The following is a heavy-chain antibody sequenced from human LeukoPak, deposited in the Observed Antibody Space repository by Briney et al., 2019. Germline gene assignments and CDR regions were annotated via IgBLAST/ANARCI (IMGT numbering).Heavy chain of an antibody. CDR2: IKQDGSGK. D-gene: IGHD3-22*01. V-gene: IGHV3-7*04. CDR1: GFTFSFYW. CDR3: ARDEHQYYSESSGRFDY. J-gene: IGHJ4*02. Sequence: GSLRLSCVASGFTFSFYWMGWVCQAPGKGLEWVANIKQDGSGKYYVDSARGRFPISRDNAKNSLYLQMNSLRAEDTALYYCARDEHQYYSESSGRFDYWGRGTLDTVSS.